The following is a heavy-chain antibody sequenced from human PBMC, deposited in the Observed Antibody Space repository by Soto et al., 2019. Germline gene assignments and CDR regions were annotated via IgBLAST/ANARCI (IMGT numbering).Heavy chain of an antibody. Sequence: SETLSLTCAVSGGSISSGGYSWSWTRQPPGKGLEWNGYIYHSGSTYYNPSLKSRVTISVDRSKNQFSLKLSSVTAADTAVYYCARADYDSSGYYSPYYFDYWGQGTLVTVSS. CDR1: GGSISSGGYS. CDR3: ARADYDSSGYYSPYYFDY. J-gene: IGHJ4*02. V-gene: IGHV4-30-2*01. D-gene: IGHD3-22*01. CDR2: IYHSGST.